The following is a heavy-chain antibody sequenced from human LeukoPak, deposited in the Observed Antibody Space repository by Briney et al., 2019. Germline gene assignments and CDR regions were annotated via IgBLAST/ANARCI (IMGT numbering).Heavy chain of an antibody. V-gene: IGHV3-9*03. CDR2: ISWNSGSI. Sequence: GGSLRLSCAASGFTFDDYAMHWVRQAPGKGLEWVSGISWNSGSIGYADSVKGRFTISRDNAKHSLYLQMNSLRAEDMGLYYCAKDKSSGWRGSWFDPWGQGTLVTVSS. D-gene: IGHD6-19*01. CDR3: AKDKSSGWRGSWFDP. J-gene: IGHJ5*02. CDR1: GFTFDDYA.